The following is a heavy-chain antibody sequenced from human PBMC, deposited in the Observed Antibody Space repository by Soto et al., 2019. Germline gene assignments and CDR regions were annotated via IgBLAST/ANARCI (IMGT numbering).Heavy chain of an antibody. CDR2: IYFSGSA. CDR1: GGSVSSGSTY. J-gene: IGHJ6*02. CDR3: ASSSLYGMDV. V-gene: IGHV4-61*01. Sequence: SETLSLTCSVSGGSVSSGSTYWTWIRQPPGKGLEWIGYIYFSGSANYNPSLKSRVTMSVDTSKDQFSLKLTSVTPADTAVYYCASSSLYGMDVWGQGTTVTV.